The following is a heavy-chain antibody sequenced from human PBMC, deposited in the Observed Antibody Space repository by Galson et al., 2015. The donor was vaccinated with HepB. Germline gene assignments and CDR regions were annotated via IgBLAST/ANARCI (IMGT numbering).Heavy chain of an antibody. D-gene: IGHD5-24*01. CDR3: AIVATVYFYYMDV. CDR2: IIPIFGTA. V-gene: IGHV1-69*13. Sequence: SVKVSCKASGGTFSNYAISWVRQAPGQGLEWMGGIIPIFGTANYAQKFQGRVTITADESTSTAYMELSSLRSEDTAVYYCAIVATVYFYYMDVWGKGTTVTVSS. J-gene: IGHJ6*03. CDR1: GGTFSNYA.